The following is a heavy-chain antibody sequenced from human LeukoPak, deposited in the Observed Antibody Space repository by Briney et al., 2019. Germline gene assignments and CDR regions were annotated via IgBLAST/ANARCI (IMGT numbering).Heavy chain of an antibody. CDR2: IYYSGSTNYKST. CDR3: ARDYHGNNWYYFDY. CDR1: GGSISSYY. V-gene: IGHV4-59*01. J-gene: IGHJ4*02. Sequence: SETLSLTCTVSGGSISSYYWSWIRQPPGKGLEWIGNIYYSGSTNYKSTNYNPSLKSRVTISVDTSKNQFSLKMNSVTAADTAVYYCARDYHGNNWYYFDYWGQGTLVAVSS. D-gene: IGHD1-1*01.